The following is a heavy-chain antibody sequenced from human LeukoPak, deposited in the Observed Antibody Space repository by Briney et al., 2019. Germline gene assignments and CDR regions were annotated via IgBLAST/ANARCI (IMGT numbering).Heavy chain of an antibody. CDR3: ATRQPLWSGSSFDP. Sequence: GGSLRLSCAASGFTFSSHAMSWVRQAPGKGLEWVSAISGSGGSTYYADSVKGRFTISRDNSKNTLYLQMNSLRAEDTAVYYCATRQPLWSGSSFDPWGQGTLVTVSS. D-gene: IGHD3-3*01. J-gene: IGHJ5*02. CDR2: ISGSGGST. CDR1: GFTFSSHA. V-gene: IGHV3-23*01.